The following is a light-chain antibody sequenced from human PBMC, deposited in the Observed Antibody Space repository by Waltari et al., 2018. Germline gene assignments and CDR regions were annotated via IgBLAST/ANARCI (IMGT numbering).Light chain of an antibody. Sequence: DIQMTQSPSSLSASVGDTVTITCRASQDIRNYVAWYQQKPGKPPKPLIYFASNLETGVPSRFSGSGSGTAVTLTISRLQPEDFATYYCQQHTTYPVTFGQGTKVEIK. CDR3: QQHTTYPVT. V-gene: IGKV1-17*01. CDR1: QDIRNY. CDR2: FAS. J-gene: IGKJ2*01.